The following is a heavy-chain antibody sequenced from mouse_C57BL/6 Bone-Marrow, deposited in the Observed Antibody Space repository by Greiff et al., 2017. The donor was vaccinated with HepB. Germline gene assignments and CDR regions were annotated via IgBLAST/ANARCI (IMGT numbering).Heavy chain of an antibody. CDR3: ARIYYGNLACFAY. Sequence: VQLQQSGAELARPGASVKLSCKASGYTFTSYGISWVKQRTGQGLEWIGEIYPRSGNTYYNEKFKGKATLTADKSSSTAYMELRSLTSEDSAVYYCARIYYGNLACFAYWGQGALVTGSA. V-gene: IGHV1-81*01. J-gene: IGHJ3*01. D-gene: IGHD2-1*01. CDR2: IYPRSGNT. CDR1: GYTFTSYG.